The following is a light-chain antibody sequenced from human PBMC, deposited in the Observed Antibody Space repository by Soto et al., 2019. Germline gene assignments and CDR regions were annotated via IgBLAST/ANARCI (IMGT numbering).Light chain of an antibody. CDR1: QSVSSY. CDR3: QQYGSSPIT. CDR2: DAS. J-gene: IGKJ5*01. Sequence: EIVLTQSPATLSLSPGERATLSCRASQSVSSYLAWYQQKPGQALRLLIYDASNRATGIPARFSGSGSGTDFTLTISRLEPEDFAVYYCQQYGSSPITVGQGTRLEIK. V-gene: IGKV3-20*01.